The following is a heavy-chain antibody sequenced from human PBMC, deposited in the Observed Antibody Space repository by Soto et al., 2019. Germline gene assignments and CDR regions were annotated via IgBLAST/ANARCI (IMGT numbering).Heavy chain of an antibody. J-gene: IGHJ4*01. V-gene: IGHV3-33*06. CDR2: IWYDGSQK. CDR1: GFNFSKFG. Sequence: GGSLRLSCAVSGFNFSKFGMYWVRQAPGKGLEWVAVIWYDGSQKYYTDSVQGRFTISRDNSNNALYLQMNSLRAEDTAVYYCAKEVWGLYTFGRPLDNWGHGTLVTVSS. D-gene: IGHD2-2*02. CDR3: AKEVWGLYTFGRPLDN.